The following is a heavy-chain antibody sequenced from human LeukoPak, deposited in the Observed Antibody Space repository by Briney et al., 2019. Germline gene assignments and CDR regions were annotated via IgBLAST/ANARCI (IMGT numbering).Heavy chain of an antibody. V-gene: IGHV3-23*01. Sequence: GGSLRLSCAASGFTFGNFAMTWVRQAPGKGLEWVSLVSSSGGGTYYADSVKGRFTISRDNSKNTLYLQMNSLRAEDTAVYYCASSTSCYECYYYYGMDVWGQGTTVTVSS. J-gene: IGHJ6*02. CDR1: GFTFGNFA. D-gene: IGHD2-2*01. CDR3: ASSTSCYECYYYYGMDV. CDR2: VSSSGGGT.